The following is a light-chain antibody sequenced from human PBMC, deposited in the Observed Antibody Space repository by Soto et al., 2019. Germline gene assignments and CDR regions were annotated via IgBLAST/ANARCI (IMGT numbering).Light chain of an antibody. J-gene: IGKJ1*01. CDR3: QQSYSSPPT. V-gene: IGKV1-39*01. CDR2: AAS. Sequence: DIQITHSPSSLSSSVLDIVTITCRASQSISSYLNWYQQKPGKAPKLLIYAASSLQSGVPSRFSGSGSGTDFTLTISSLQPEDFATYYCQQSYSSPPTFGQGTKVDIK. CDR1: QSISSY.